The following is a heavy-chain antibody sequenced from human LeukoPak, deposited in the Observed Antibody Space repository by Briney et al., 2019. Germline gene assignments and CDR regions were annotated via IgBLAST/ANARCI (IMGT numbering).Heavy chain of an antibody. J-gene: IGHJ3*02. CDR2: IYYSGST. CDR1: GGSISSSSYY. D-gene: IGHD3-22*01. CDR3: ARPRITMIVEAFDI. Sequence: SETLSLTCSVSGGSISSSSYYWGWIRQPPGEGLEWIGSIYYSGSTYYNPSLKSRVTISVDTSKNQFSLKLSSVTAADTAVYYCARPRITMIVEAFDIWGQGTMVTVSS. V-gene: IGHV4-39*01.